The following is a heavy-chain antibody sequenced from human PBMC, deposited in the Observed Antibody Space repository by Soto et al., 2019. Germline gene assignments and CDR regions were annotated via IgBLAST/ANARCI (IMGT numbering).Heavy chain of an antibody. CDR1: VYSVSSSSAA. D-gene: IGHD6-6*01. Sequence: SHTRSLTCAISVYSVSSSSAAWNWIRQSPSRGLEWLGRTYYRSKLYNEYAVSVKSRITINPDPSKNKFSLQLNSVTTGDTAVYYCARSELAQLESGAFDIWGQGTMVTV. CDR3: ARSELAQLESGAFDI. V-gene: IGHV6-1*01. J-gene: IGHJ3*02. CDR2: TYYRSKLYN.